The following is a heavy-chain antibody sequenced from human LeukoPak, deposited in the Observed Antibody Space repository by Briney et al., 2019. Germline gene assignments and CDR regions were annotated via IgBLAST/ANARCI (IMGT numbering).Heavy chain of an antibody. J-gene: IGHJ4*02. Sequence: GASVKVSCKASGYTFTGYYMHWVRQAPGQGLEWMGWINPNSGGTNYAQKFQGRVTMTRDTSISTAYMELSRLRSDDTAVYYCASGQEVRFLEWLPYFDYWGQGTLVTVSS. CDR3: ASGQEVRFLEWLPYFDY. CDR1: GYTFTGYY. CDR2: INPNSGGT. V-gene: IGHV1-2*02. D-gene: IGHD3-3*01.